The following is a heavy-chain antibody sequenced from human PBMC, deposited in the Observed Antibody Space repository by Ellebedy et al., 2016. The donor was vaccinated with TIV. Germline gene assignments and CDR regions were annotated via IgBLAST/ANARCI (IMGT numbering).Heavy chain of an antibody. CDR3: AHRRPYNDKWSWGAFDY. Sequence: SGPTLVKPTQALTLTCTFSGFSLTTTEVGVGWIRQPPGKALEWLALIYWDDDKRYGPSLTSRLTITKDTSRNQVFLTLTNVDPVDTATYYCAHRRPYNDKWSWGAFDYWGQGILVTVSS. V-gene: IGHV2-5*05. CDR1: GFSLTTTEVG. D-gene: IGHD3-16*01. J-gene: IGHJ4*02. CDR2: IYWDDDK.